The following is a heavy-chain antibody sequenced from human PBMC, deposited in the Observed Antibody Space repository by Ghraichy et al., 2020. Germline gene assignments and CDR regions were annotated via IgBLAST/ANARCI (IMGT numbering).Heavy chain of an antibody. J-gene: IGHJ4*02. CDR2: IYHSGST. CDR3: ARARLLKQLYGSQYYFDY. D-gene: IGHD2-15*01. V-gene: IGHV4-38-2*01. CDR1: GYSISSGYY. Sequence: SETLSLTCAVSGYSISSGYYWDWIRQPPGKGLEWIGSIYHSGSTYYNPSLKSRVTISVDTSKNQFSLKLSSVTAADTAVYYCARARLLKQLYGSQYYFDYWGQGTLVTVSS.